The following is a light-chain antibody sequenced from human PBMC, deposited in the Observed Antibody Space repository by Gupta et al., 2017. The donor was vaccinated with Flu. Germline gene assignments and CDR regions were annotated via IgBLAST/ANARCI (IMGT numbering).Light chain of an antibody. CDR1: QSVLYSSNNKNY. V-gene: IGKV4-1*01. Sequence: DIVMTQSPDSLAVSLGERATINCKSSQSVLYSSNNKNYLAWYQQKPGQPPKLLIYWASTRESGVPDRFSGSGSGTDFTLTISSLQAEDVAVYYCHQEDNTPKTFGQGTKVEIK. J-gene: IGKJ1*01. CDR2: WAS. CDR3: HQEDNTPKT.